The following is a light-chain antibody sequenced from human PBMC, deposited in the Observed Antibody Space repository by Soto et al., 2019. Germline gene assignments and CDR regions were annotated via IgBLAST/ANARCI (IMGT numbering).Light chain of an antibody. V-gene: IGLV1-44*01. CDR3: AAWDDSLNGVV. CDR2: SNN. CDR1: SSDIGSNT. Sequence: QSVLTRPPSASGTPGQRVTISCSGSSSDIGSNTVNWYQHLPGTTPKLLIYSNNRRPSGVPDRFSGSKSGTSASLAISGLQSDDEADYYCAAWDDSLNGVVFGGGTKLTVL. J-gene: IGLJ2*01.